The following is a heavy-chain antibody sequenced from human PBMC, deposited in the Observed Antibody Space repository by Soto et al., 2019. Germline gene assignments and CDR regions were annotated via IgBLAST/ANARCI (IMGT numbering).Heavy chain of an antibody. CDR1: GIEFDDYA. Sequence: GGSLRFSCRFSGIEFDDYALTWVRKAPGKGLEWVAFTTSPTYGGTTEYAASVKCRFSISRDSSKSVCYLQINSLQIADTATFSCTRYGDYYGMDVWGQGTTVTVSS. CDR3: TRYGDYYGMDV. CDR2: TTSPTYGGTT. D-gene: IGHD4-17*01. J-gene: IGHJ6*02. V-gene: IGHV3-49*04.